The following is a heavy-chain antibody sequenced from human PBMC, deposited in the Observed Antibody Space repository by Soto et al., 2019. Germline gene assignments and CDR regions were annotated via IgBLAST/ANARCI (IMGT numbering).Heavy chain of an antibody. D-gene: IGHD6-13*01. CDR2: ISSSSSTI. Sequence: GGSLRLSCAASGFTFSSYSMNWVRQAPGKGLEWVSYISSSSSTIYYADSVKGRFTISRDNAKNSLYLQMNSLRAEDTAVYYCARDDNSSRWRRFEHWGQGTLVTVSS. V-gene: IGHV3-48*01. CDR1: GFTFSSYS. CDR3: ARDDNSSRWRRFEH. J-gene: IGHJ1*01.